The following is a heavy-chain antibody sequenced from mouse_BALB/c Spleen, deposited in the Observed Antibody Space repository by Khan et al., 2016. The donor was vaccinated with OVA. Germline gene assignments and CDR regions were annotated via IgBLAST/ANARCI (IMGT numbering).Heavy chain of an antibody. J-gene: IGHJ3*01. V-gene: IGHV1S137*01. CDR1: GYTFTDYA. Sequence: VQLQESGPEVVRPGVSVKISCKGSGYTFTDYAMNWVKQSHAKSLEWIGVISTYNGNTNYNQKFTGQATMTVDKSSRTAYMALARLTSEDSAIYYCARSRDYQFAYWGQGTLVTVSA. D-gene: IGHD2-4*01. CDR3: ARSRDYQFAY. CDR2: ISTYNGNT.